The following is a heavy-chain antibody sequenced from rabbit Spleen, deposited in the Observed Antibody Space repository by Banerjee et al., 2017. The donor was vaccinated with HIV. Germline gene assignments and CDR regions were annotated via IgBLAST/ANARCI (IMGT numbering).Heavy chain of an antibody. J-gene: IGHJ4*01. Sequence: QSLEESGGDLVKPGASLTLTCTASGFSFSSSDYMCWVRQAPGKGLEWIACIDTGSSGFTYFANWAKGRFTISKTSSTTVTLQVPSLTAADTATYFCVRDQAGDAGYGPYYFNLWGQGTLVTVS. CDR2: IDTGSSGFT. CDR1: GFSFSSSDY. D-gene: IGHD4-2*01. V-gene: IGHV1S40*01. CDR3: VRDQAGDAGYGPYYFNL.